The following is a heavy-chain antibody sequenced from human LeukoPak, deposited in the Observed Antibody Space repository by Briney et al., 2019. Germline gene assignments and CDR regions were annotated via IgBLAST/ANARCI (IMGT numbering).Heavy chain of an antibody. V-gene: IGHV3-33*01. CDR3: ARDLDTAMDPGVDY. D-gene: IGHD5-18*01. Sequence: GGSLRLSCAASGFTFSSYGMHWVRQAPGKGLEWVAVIWYDGSNKYYADSVKGRFTISRDNSKNTLYLQMNSLRAKDTAVYYCARDLDTAMDPGVDYWGQGTLVTVSS. CDR2: IWYDGSNK. CDR1: GFTFSSYG. J-gene: IGHJ4*02.